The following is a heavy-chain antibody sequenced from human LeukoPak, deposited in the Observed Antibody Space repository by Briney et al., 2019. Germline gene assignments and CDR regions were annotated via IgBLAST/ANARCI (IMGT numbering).Heavy chain of an antibody. CDR1: GYTFTGYY. D-gene: IGHD3-22*01. J-gene: IGHJ4*02. V-gene: IGHV1-2*02. CDR3: ARVKTMIIVVSLFDY. Sequence: RASVKVSCKASGYTFTGYYMHWVRQAPGQGLEWMGWINPNSGGTNYAQQFQGRLTMTRDTSISTAYMELSRLRSDDTAVYYCARVKTMIIVVSLFDYWGQGTLVTVSS. CDR2: INPNSGGT.